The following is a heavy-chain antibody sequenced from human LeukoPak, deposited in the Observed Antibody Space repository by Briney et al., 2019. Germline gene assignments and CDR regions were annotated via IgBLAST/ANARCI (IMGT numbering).Heavy chain of an antibody. CDR3: AKAGIAAAGVYYFDY. D-gene: IGHD6-13*01. V-gene: IGHV3-23*01. CDR1: GFTFSNYA. CDR2: ISGSGGTT. Sequence: GGSLRLSCAASGFTFSNYAMSWVRQAPGKGLEWVSGISGSGGTTSYADSVKGRFTISRDKSKNTLYLQMNSLRAEDTAVYYCAKAGIAAAGVYYFDYWGQGTLVTVSS. J-gene: IGHJ4*02.